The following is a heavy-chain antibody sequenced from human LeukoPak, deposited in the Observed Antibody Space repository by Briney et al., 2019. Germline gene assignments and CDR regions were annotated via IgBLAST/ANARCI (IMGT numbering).Heavy chain of an antibody. CDR1: GYTFTSYG. Sequence: ASVKVSCKASGYTFTSYGISWVRQAPGQGLEWMGWISAYNGNTNYAQRLQGRVTMTTDTSTSTAYMELRSLRSDDTAVYYCARVSKEYCSSTSCYLYYFDYWGQGTLVTVSS. CDR3: ARVSKEYCSSTSCYLYYFDY. D-gene: IGHD2-2*01. V-gene: IGHV1-18*01. J-gene: IGHJ4*02. CDR2: ISAYNGNT.